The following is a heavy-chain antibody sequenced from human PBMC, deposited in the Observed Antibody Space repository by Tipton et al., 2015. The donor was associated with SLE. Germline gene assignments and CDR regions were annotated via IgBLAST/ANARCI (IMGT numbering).Heavy chain of an antibody. CDR1: GGSFSGYY. J-gene: IGHJ6*03. Sequence: TLSLTCAVYGGSFSGYYWSWIRQPPGKGLEWIGEINHSGSTNYNPSLKSRVTISVDTSKNQFSLKLSSVTAADTAVYYCARGWTTVATTLPYYYYMDVWGKGTTVTVSS. V-gene: IGHV4-34*01. CDR2: INHSGST. D-gene: IGHD4-23*01. CDR3: ARGWTTVATTLPYYYYMDV.